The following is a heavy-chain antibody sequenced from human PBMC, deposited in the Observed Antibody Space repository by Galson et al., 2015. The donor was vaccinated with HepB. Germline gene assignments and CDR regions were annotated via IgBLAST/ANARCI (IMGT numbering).Heavy chain of an antibody. V-gene: IGHV3-23*01. CDR1: GFTFSRYW. J-gene: IGHJ4*02. CDR2: INISDRSK. CDR3: ARGRWVKSYFDF. D-gene: IGHD5-24*01. Sequence: SLRLSCAASGFTFSRYWMSWVRQAPGKGLEWVASINISDRSKYYADSAKGQFTISRDNSKNTLFMEMTSLTGEDTAIYFCARGRWVKSYFDFWGLGTLVAVSS.